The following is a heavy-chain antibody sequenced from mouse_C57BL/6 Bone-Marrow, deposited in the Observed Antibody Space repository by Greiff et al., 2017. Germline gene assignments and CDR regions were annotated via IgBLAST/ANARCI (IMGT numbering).Heavy chain of an antibody. Sequence: VQLQQPGAELVKPGASVKLSCKASGYTFTSYWMHWVKQRPGQGLEWIGMIHPNRGSTNYNEKFKSKATLTVDQSSSTAYMQLSSLTSEDSAVYYGARAITTVERFAYWGQGTLVTVSA. V-gene: IGHV1-64*01. CDR1: GYTFTSYW. CDR3: ARAITTVERFAY. J-gene: IGHJ3*01. D-gene: IGHD1-1*01. CDR2: IHPNRGST.